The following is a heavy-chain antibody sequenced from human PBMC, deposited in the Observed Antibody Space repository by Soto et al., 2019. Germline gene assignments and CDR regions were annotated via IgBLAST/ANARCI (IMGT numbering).Heavy chain of an antibody. CDR1: RGVFGDYW. Sequence: EVQLVESGGVLVQPGGSLRLSCEASRGVFGDYWMHWVRQAPGKGSVWVSLINRDANDLIYSDSVKGRCTASRDTAKNMVFLQMNSLTVEATAVYYCARDAPHNWFDSWGQGTPVTVSS. J-gene: IGHJ5*01. CDR2: INRDANDL. V-gene: IGHV3-74*01. CDR3: ARDAPHNWFDS.